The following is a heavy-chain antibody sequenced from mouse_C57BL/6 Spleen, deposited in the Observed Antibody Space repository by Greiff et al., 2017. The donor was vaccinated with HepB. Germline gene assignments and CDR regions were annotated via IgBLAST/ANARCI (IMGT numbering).Heavy chain of an antibody. CDR3: VRGGWYPWYFDV. Sequence: QVQLQQPGAELVRPGSSVKLSCKASGYTFTSYWMHWVKQRPIQGLEWIGNIDPSDSETHYNQKFKDKATLTVDKSSSTAYMQLSSLTSEDSAVYYCVRGGWYPWYFDVWGTGTTVTVSS. V-gene: IGHV1-52*01. CDR1: GYTFTSYW. CDR2: IDPSDSET. D-gene: IGHD2-1*01. J-gene: IGHJ1*03.